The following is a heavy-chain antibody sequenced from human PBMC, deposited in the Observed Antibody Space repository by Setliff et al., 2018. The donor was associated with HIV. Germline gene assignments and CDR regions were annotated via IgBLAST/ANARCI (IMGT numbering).Heavy chain of an antibody. Sequence: ASVKVSCKASGYTFTSYDFNWVRQATGQGLEWMGRVDPEDGETIYAEKFQGRVTITADTSTDTAYMELSSLRSEDTAIYYCASPANYYNESGVCGYWGQGSLVTVSS. J-gene: IGHJ4*02. CDR2: VDPEDGET. D-gene: IGHD3-10*01. CDR1: GYTFTSYD. V-gene: IGHV1-69-2*01. CDR3: ASPANYYNESGVCGY.